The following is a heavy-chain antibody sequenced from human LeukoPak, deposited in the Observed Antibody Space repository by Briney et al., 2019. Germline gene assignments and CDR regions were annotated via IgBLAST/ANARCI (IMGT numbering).Heavy chain of an antibody. CDR1: GYTFTGYY. Sequence: GASVKVSCKASGYTFTGYYMHWVRQAPGQGLEWMGWINPNSGGTNYAQKFQGRVTMTRDTSISTAYMELSRLRSDDTAVYYCARSPLKRDSSGYYRWSAPYEYFQHWGQGTLVTVSS. D-gene: IGHD3-22*01. CDR2: INPNSGGT. CDR3: ARSPLKRDSSGYYRWSAPYEYFQH. V-gene: IGHV1-2*02. J-gene: IGHJ1*01.